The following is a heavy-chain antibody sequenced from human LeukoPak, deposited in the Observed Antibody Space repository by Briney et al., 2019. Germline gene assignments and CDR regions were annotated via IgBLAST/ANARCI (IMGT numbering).Heavy chain of an antibody. J-gene: IGHJ3*02. CDR2: INTNTGNP. Sequence: ASVKVSCKASGYTFTSYAMNWVRQAPGQGLEWMGWINTNTGNPTYAQGFTGRFVFSLDTSVSTAYLQISSLKTEDTAVYYCARPFPYDILTGYPGSYAFDIWGQGTMVTVSS. CDR1: GYTFTSYA. V-gene: IGHV7-4-1*02. CDR3: ARPFPYDILTGYPGSYAFDI. D-gene: IGHD3-9*01.